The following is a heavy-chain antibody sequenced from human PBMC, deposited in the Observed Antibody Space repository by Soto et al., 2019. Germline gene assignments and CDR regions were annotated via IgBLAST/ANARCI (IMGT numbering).Heavy chain of an antibody. CDR2: MYYNGNI. CDR1: GGSISNYY. J-gene: IGHJ5*02. CDR3: ASGGNWFDP. Sequence: PSETLSLTCNVSGGSISNYYWTWVRQSPEKGLEWIGYMYYNGNINYNPSLKSRVTISIDTSKNQFSLTLKSVPAADTAVYYCASGGNWFDPWGQGVLVTVSS. D-gene: IGHD3-16*01. V-gene: IGHV4-59*01.